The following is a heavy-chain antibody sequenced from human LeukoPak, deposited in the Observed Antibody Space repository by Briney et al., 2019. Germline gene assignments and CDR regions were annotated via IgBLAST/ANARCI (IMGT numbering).Heavy chain of an antibody. V-gene: IGHV4-39*07. J-gene: IGHJ4*02. CDR2: IYYSGST. D-gene: IGHD3-22*01. CDR3: ARWYYYDSSGYYYALGYFDY. Sequence: SETLSLTCTVSGGSISSSSYYWGWIRQPPGKGLEWIGSIYYSGSTNYNPSLKSRVTISVDTSKNQFSLKLSSVTAADTAVYYCARWYYYDSSGYYYALGYFDYWGQGILVTVSS. CDR1: GGSISSSSYY.